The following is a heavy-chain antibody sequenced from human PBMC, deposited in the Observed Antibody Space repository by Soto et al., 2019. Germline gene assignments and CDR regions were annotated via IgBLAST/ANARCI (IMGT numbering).Heavy chain of an antibody. Sequence: GGSLRLSCEASGFTFSGFDMHWVRQPTGKGLEWVSSIGTAGDTYNAVSVKGRFTISRDNAKNSLSLQMNSLRAGDMAAYFCAKSQEIGTHFFDSWGQGTQVTVSS. D-gene: IGHD6-13*01. CDR3: AKSQEIGTHFFDS. CDR2: IGTAGDT. V-gene: IGHV3-13*01. J-gene: IGHJ4*02. CDR1: GFTFSGFD.